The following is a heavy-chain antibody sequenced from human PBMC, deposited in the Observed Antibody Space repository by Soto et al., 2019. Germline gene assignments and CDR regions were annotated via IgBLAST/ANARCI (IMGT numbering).Heavy chain of an antibody. CDR1: GGTFSSYA. Sequence: RASVKVSCKASGGTFSSYAISWVRQAPGQGLEWMGGIIPIFGTANYAQKFQGRVTITADESTSTAYMELSSLRSEDTAVYYCARGPNIVVVPAATPRGFDPWGQGTLVTVSS. V-gene: IGHV1-69*13. CDR2: IIPIFGTA. CDR3: ARGPNIVVVPAATPRGFDP. D-gene: IGHD2-2*01. J-gene: IGHJ5*02.